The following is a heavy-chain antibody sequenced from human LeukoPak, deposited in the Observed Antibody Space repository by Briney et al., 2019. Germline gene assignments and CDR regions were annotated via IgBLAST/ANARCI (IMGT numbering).Heavy chain of an antibody. CDR3: AKQRSEVVIAATNY. V-gene: IGHV3-23*01. D-gene: IGHD2-15*01. Sequence: GGSLRLSCAASGFTFNSYAMSWVRQAPVKGLEWVSAISGSGGSTYYADSVKGRFTVSRDNSKNTLYLQMNSLRAEDTAVYFCAKQRSEVVIAATNYWGQGTLVTVSS. J-gene: IGHJ4*02. CDR1: GFTFNSYA. CDR2: ISGSGGST.